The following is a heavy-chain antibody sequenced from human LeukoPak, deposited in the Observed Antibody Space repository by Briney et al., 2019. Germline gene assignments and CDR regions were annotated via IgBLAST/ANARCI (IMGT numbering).Heavy chain of an antibody. D-gene: IGHD5-18*01. CDR2: INPNSGGT. Sequence: ASVKVSCKASGYTFTGYYMHWVRQAPGQGLEWMGRINPNSGGTNYAQKFQGRVTMTRDTSISTAYMELGRLRSDDTAVYYCARDWARTWIQHGENWFDPWGQGTLVTVSS. CDR3: ARDWARTWIQHGENWFDP. V-gene: IGHV1-2*06. J-gene: IGHJ5*02. CDR1: GYTFTGYY.